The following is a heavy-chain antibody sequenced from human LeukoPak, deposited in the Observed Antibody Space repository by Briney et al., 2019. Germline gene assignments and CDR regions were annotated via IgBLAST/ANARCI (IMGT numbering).Heavy chain of an antibody. D-gene: IGHD7-27*01. V-gene: IGHV1-8*01. CDR2: MSPNSGDT. J-gene: IGHJ4*02. CDR1: GYTFTSYD. Sequence: VASVKVSCKASGYTFTSYDFNWVRQATGQRPEWMGWMSPNSGDTGYAQKFQDRVTMTRNTSISTAYMELSSLRSDDTAVYYRARGPPNWGYYYWGPGTLVTVSS. CDR3: ARGPPNWGYYY.